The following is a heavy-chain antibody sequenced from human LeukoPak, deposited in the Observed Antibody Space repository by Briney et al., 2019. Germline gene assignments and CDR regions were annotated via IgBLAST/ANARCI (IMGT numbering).Heavy chain of an antibody. CDR3: AKDRTGTRHYYYYYGMDV. D-gene: IGHD1-1*01. Sequence: GRSLRLSCAASGFTFSSYVMHWVRQAPGKGLEWVAVISYDGSNKYYADSVKGRFTISRDNSKNTLYLQMNSLRAEDTAVYYCAKDRTGTRHYYYYYGMDVWGQGTTVTVPS. CDR2: ISYDGSNK. V-gene: IGHV3-30*18. CDR1: GFTFSSYV. J-gene: IGHJ6*02.